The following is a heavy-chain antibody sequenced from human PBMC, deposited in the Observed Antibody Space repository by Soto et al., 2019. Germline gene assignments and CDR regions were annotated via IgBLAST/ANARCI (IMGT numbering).Heavy chain of an antibody. V-gene: IGHV1-69*02. CDR3: ASSYGSGYRAFDY. Sequence: QVQLVQSGAEVKRPGSSVKVSCKASGDTFNFYSINWVRQAPGLGLEWMGRVNPIVSMSNYAQKFQGRVTMTADKSTSTAYMELSRLRSEDTAICYCASSYGSGYRAFDYWGQGALVTVSS. D-gene: IGHD3-10*01. J-gene: IGHJ4*02. CDR1: GDTFNFYS. CDR2: VNPIVSMS.